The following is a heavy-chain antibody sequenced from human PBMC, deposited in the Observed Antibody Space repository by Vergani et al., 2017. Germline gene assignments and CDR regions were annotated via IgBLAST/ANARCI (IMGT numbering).Heavy chain of an antibody. J-gene: IGHJ6*03. V-gene: IGHV3-23*01. Sequence: EVRLLESGGGLVQPGGSLRLSCAASGLTFSNYAMTWVRQAPGKGLEWVSAINDNGFNTYYSDSVKGRFTISRDNSKNTLYLQMNSLRAEDTAVYYCAKRVIANYYMDVWGTGTTVTASS. CDR1: GLTFSNYA. CDR2: INDNGFNT. D-gene: IGHD2-21*01. CDR3: AKRVIANYYMDV.